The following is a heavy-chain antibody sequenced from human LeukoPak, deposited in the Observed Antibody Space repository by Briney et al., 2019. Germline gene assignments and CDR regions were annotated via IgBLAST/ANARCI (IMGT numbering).Heavy chain of an antibody. CDR2: INPNSGGT. V-gene: IGHV1-2*02. D-gene: IGHD3-9*01. CDR1: GYTFTGYY. Sequence: ASVKVSCKASGYTFTGYYTHWVRQAPGQGLEWMGWINPNSGGTNYGQKFQGRVTITRDTSISTAYMELSRLRSDDTAVYYCARDRRGRYFDWLPIYFDYWGQGTLVTVSS. J-gene: IGHJ4*02. CDR3: ARDRRGRYFDWLPIYFDY.